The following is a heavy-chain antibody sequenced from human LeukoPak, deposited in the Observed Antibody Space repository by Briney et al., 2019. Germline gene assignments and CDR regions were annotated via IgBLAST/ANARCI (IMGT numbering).Heavy chain of an antibody. J-gene: IGHJ4*02. CDR1: GFTVSSNY. CDR2: IYSGGST. CDR3: ARDDSTGYYSKGFDY. V-gene: IGHV3-66*02. D-gene: IGHD3-22*01. Sequence: GGSLRLSCAASGFTVSSNYMSWVPQAPGKGLEWVSVIYSGGSTYYADSVKGRFTISRDNSKNTLYLQMNSLRAEDTAVYYCARDDSTGYYSKGFDYWGQGTLVTVSS.